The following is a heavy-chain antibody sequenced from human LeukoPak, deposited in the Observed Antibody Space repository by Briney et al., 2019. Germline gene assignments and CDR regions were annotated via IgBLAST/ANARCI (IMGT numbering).Heavy chain of an antibody. V-gene: IGHV4-34*01. D-gene: IGHD6-6*01. Sequence: KPSETLSLTCAVYGGSFSGYYWSWIRQPPGKGLEWIGEINHSGSTNYNPSLKSRVTISVDTSKNQFSLKLSSVTAADTAVYYCARDGAARPYDYWGQGTLVTVSS. CDR1: GGSFSGYY. J-gene: IGHJ4*02. CDR2: INHSGST. CDR3: ARDGAARPYDY.